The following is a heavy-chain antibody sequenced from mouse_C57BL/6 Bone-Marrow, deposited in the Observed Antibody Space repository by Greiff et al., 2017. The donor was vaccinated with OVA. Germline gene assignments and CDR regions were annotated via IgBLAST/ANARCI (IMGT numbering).Heavy chain of an antibody. CDR3: ARDARLRLYYYAMDY. CDR1: GFTFSDFY. CDR2: SRNKANDYTT. J-gene: IGHJ4*01. V-gene: IGHV7-1*01. D-gene: IGHD2-4*01. Sequence: EVQVVESGGGLVQSGRSLRLSCATSGFTFSDFYMEWVRQAPGKGLEWIAASRNKANDYTTEYSASVKGRFIVSRDTSQSILYLQMNALRAEDTSIYYCARDARLRLYYYAMDYWGQGTSVTVSS.